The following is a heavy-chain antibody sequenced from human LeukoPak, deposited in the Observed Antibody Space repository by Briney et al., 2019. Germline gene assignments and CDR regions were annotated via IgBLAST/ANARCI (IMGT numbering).Heavy chain of an antibody. J-gene: IGHJ4*02. Sequence: SETLSLTCTVSGGSISSGSYYWSWIRQPAGKGLEWIGRIYTSGSTNYNPSLKSRVTISVDTSKNQFSLKLSSVTAADTDVYYCARGRLYYYVSSGYYSYYFDYWGQGTLVTVSS. CDR1: GGSISSGSYY. V-gene: IGHV4-61*02. D-gene: IGHD3-22*01. CDR3: ARGRLYYYVSSGYYSYYFDY. CDR2: IYTSGST.